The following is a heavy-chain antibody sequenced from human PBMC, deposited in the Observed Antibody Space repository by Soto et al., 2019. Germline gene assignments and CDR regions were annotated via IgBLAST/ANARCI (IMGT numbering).Heavy chain of an antibody. CDR2: IKDGGLT. D-gene: IGHD5-12*01. V-gene: IGHV4-34*01. CDR1: GGSLSGYY. Sequence: QVQLQQWGAGLLKPSETLSLTCVVYGGSLSGYYWSWIRQPPGKGLEWIGEIKDGGLTNYSPSLKSRAIISVDRPKNQFSLKLHSVTAADTAVDYCARGQEGVVATHWDQGSLVTVSS. J-gene: IGHJ4*02. CDR3: ARGQEGVVATH.